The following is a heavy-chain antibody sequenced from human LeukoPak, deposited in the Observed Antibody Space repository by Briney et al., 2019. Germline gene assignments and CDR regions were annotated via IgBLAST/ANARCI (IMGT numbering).Heavy chain of an antibody. J-gene: IGHJ4*02. Sequence: GGSLRLSCAASGFTFSTYSMNWVRQAPGKGLGWVSSISGSSSYIYHADSVTGRFTISRDNAKKSLFLQMNSLRAEDTAVYYCARDRGLYDSNGYYWGNYFDYWGQGTLVTVSS. V-gene: IGHV3-21*01. CDR2: ISGSSSYI. D-gene: IGHD3-22*01. CDR3: ARDRGLYDSNGYYWGNYFDY. CDR1: GFTFSTYS.